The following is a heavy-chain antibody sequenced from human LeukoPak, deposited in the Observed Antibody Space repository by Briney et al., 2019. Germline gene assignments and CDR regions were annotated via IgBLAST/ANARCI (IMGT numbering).Heavy chain of an antibody. J-gene: IGHJ6*03. Sequence: GGSLRLSCAASGYTFSDFSVNWVRQAPGKGLEWVANIKQDGSEKYYVDSVKGRFTISRDNAKNSLYLQMNSLRAEDTAVYYCASYYYYYMDVWGKGTTVTVSS. V-gene: IGHV3-7*01. CDR3: ASYYYYYMDV. CDR2: IKQDGSEK. CDR1: GYTFSDFS.